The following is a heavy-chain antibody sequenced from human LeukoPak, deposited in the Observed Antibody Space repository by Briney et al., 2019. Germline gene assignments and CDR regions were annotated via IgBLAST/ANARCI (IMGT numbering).Heavy chain of an antibody. CDR1: GFTFSSYS. CDR2: ISSSSSYI. Sequence: PGGSLRLSCAASGFTFSSYSMNWVRQAPGKGLEWVSSISSSSSYIYYADSVEGRFTISRDNAKNSLYLQMNSLRAEDTAVYYCARGAGYCTSSSCHLWSDYWGQGTLVTVSS. D-gene: IGHD2-2*01. J-gene: IGHJ4*02. CDR3: ARGAGYCTSSSCHLWSDY. V-gene: IGHV3-21*01.